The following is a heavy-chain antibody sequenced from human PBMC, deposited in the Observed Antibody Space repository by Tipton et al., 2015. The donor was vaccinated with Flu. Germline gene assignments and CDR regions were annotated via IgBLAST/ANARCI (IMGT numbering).Heavy chain of an antibody. D-gene: IGHD6-19*01. J-gene: IGHJ5*01. V-gene: IGHV3-9*01. CDR3: AKSHSSGWYHS. Sequence: SLRLSCAASGFTFDDYAMHWVRQAPGKGLEWVSGISWNSGSIGYVDSVKGRSTISRDNAKNSLYLQMNSLRAEDTAVYYCAKSHSSGWYHSWGQGSLVTVSS. CDR1: GFTFDDYA. CDR2: ISWNSGSI.